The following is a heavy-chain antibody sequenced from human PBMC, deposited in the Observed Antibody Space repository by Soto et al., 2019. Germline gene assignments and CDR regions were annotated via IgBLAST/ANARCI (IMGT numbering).Heavy chain of an antibody. CDR1: GFTFSSYA. CDR2: ISYDGSNK. J-gene: IGHJ6*02. V-gene: IGHV3-30-3*01. D-gene: IGHD1-1*01. CDR3: ARDRLRYTWNDFPYYYYGMDV. Sequence: QVQLVESGGGVVQPGRSLRLSCAASGFTFSSYAMHWVRQAPGKGLEWVAVISYDGSNKYYADSVKGRFTISRDNSKNTLYLQMNSLRAEATAVYYCARDRLRYTWNDFPYYYYGMDVWGQGTTVTVSS.